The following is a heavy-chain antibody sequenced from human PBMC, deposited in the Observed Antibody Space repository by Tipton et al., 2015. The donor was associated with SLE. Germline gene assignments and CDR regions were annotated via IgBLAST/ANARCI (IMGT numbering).Heavy chain of an antibody. D-gene: IGHD2-15*01. Sequence: TLSLTCTVSGGSISSYYWSWIRQPPGKGLEWIGYIYYSGSTNYNPSLKSRVTISVDTSKNQFSLKLSSVTAADTAVYYCARGYCSGGSCHGGCNWFDPWGQGTLVTVSS. J-gene: IGHJ5*02. V-gene: IGHV4-59*08. CDR1: GGSISSYY. CDR2: IYYSGST. CDR3: ARGYCSGGSCHGGCNWFDP.